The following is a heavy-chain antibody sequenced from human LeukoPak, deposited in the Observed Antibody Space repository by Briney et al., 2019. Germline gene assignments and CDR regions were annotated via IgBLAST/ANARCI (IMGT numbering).Heavy chain of an antibody. CDR1: GGSISGYY. CDR2: IHSSGAT. V-gene: IGHV4-59*08. Sequence: PSETLSLTCTVSGGSISGYYWSCIRQPPGQGLEWIGYIHSSGATLYNPSLKSRVTMSVDASKNQFSLKLGSVTAADTAVYFCARHDPVPYSQRGMDVWGQGATVTVSS. J-gene: IGHJ6*02. D-gene: IGHD2-21*01. CDR3: ARHDPVPYSQRGMDV.